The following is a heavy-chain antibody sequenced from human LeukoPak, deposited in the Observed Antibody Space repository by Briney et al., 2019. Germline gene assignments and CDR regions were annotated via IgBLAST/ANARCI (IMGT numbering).Heavy chain of an antibody. CDR1: GGSISSGDYY. CDR2: IYYSGST. D-gene: IGHD2-15*01. J-gene: IGHJ6*03. Sequence: SQTLSLTCTVSGGSISSGDYYWSWIRQPPGKGLEWIGYIYYSGSTYYNPSLKSRVTISVDTSKNQFSLKLSSVTAADTAVYYCARDGSWGYCSGGSCDSDYYYYMDVWGKGTTVTVSS. V-gene: IGHV4-30-4*08. CDR3: ARDGSWGYCSGGSCDSDYYYYMDV.